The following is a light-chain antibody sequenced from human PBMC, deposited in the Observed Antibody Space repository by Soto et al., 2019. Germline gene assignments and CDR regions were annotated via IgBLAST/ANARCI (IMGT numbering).Light chain of an antibody. CDR2: EGT. Sequence: QSALTQPASVSGSPGQSITISCTGSSSDVGTYNLVSWYQQHPDKAPKLMIYEGTKRPSGVSNRFSGSKSGNTASLTISGLQAEDEADYYCCSYAGGSTWVFGGGTKLTVL. CDR3: CSYAGGSTWV. V-gene: IGLV2-23*01. J-gene: IGLJ3*02. CDR1: SSDVGTYNL.